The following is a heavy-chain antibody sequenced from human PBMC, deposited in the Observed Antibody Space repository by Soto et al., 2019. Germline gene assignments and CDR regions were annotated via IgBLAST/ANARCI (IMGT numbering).Heavy chain of an antibody. CDR2: IYPGDSDS. CDR3: ARHGFYGDYASNYFDP. CDR1: GYNFATYW. V-gene: IGHV5-51*01. Sequence: GESLKISCEGFGYNFATYWIAWVRQMPGKGPEYMGIIYPGDSDSRYSPSFQGQVTFSADKSISTAYMQWSSLKASDTAMYYCARHGFYGDYASNYFDPWGQGTLVTVSS. J-gene: IGHJ5*02. D-gene: IGHD4-17*01.